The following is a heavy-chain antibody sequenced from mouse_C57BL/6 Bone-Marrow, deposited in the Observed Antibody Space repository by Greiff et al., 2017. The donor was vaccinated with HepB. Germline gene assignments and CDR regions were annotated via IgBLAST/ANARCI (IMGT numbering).Heavy chain of an antibody. D-gene: IGHD1-1*01. CDR2: ISSGGSTI. CDR1: GFTFSDYG. CDR3: ARRSTVVAHWYFDV. J-gene: IGHJ1*03. V-gene: IGHV5-17*01. Sequence: EVMLVESGGGLVKPGGSLKLSCAASGFTFSDYGMHWVRQAPEKGLEWVAYISSGGSTIYYADTVKGRFTISRDNAKNTLFLQMTSLRSEDTAMYYCARRSTVVAHWYFDVWGTGTTVTVSS.